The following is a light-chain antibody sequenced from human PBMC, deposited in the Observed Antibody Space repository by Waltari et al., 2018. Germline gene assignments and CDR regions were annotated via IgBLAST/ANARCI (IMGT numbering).Light chain of an antibody. CDR2: DVS. V-gene: IGLV2-14*03. CDR3: SSQSSNNVVL. Sequence: QSALTQPASVSGSPGQSITIPCPGTSSAVGSYNSVSWYQDHPGQGPKVMIYDVSNRPSGVSARFSGSKSGNTASLTISGLQAEDEADYYCSSQSSNNVVLFGGGTKLTVL. J-gene: IGLJ2*01. CDR1: SSAVGSYNS.